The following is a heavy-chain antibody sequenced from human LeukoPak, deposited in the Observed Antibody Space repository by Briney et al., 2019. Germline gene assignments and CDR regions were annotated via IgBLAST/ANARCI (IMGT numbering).Heavy chain of an antibody. Sequence: NPSETLSLTCTVSDDSISTYYWSWIRQPPGKGLEWIGYIFNSGSTNYNPSLKSRVTISVDTSKNQFSLNLNSVTAADTAVYYCAREPPAATGFDYWGQGTLVTVSS. CDR2: IFNSGST. D-gene: IGHD2-2*01. V-gene: IGHV4-59*01. CDR1: DDSISTYY. J-gene: IGHJ4*02. CDR3: AREPPAATGFDY.